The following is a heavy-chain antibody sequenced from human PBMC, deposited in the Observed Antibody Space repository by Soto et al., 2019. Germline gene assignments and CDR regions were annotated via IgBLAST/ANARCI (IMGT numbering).Heavy chain of an antibody. J-gene: IGHJ3*02. V-gene: IGHV1-46*01. CDR3: ARGSIGDAFDI. D-gene: IGHD2-15*01. CDR2: INPSGGST. CDR1: GYSFTSYY. Sequence: ASVKVCYKASGYSFTSYYMHWVRQAPGQGLEWMGIINPSGGSTSYAQKFQGRVTMTRDTSTSTVYMELSSLRSEDTAVYYCARGSIGDAFDIWGQGTMVTVSS.